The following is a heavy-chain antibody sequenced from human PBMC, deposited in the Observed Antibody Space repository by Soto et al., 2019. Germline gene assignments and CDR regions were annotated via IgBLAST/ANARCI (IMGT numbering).Heavy chain of an antibody. CDR2: TYYRSKWYN. D-gene: IGHD6-13*01. J-gene: IGHJ3*02. CDR3: ARDLRYSSSWYFYAFDI. CDR1: GDSVSSNSAA. V-gene: IGHV6-1*01. Sequence: SQTLSLTCAISGDSVSSNSAAWNWIRQSPSRGLEWLGRTYYRSKWYNDYAVSVKSRITINPDTSKNQFSLQLNSVTPEDTAVYYCARDLRYSSSWYFYAFDIWGQGTMVTVSS.